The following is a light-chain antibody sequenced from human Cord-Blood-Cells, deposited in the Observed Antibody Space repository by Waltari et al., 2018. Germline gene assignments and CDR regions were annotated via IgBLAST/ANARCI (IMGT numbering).Light chain of an antibody. CDR2: AAS. CDR1: QSISSY. V-gene: IGKV1-39*01. CDR3: QQSYSTPQVT. Sequence: DRVTITCRASQSISSYLNWYQQKPGEAPKLLIYAASSFQSGVPSRFSGSGSGTDFTLTISSLQPEDFATYYCQQSYSTPQVTFGGGTKVEIK. J-gene: IGKJ4*01.